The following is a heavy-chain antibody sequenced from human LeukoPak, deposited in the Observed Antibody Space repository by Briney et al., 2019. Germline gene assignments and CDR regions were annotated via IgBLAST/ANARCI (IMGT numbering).Heavy chain of an antibody. J-gene: IGHJ6*02. CDR3: ARDSLRYYDFWSGYLTYYYYYGMDV. CDR2: IYYSGST. CDR1: GGSISSYY. Sequence: PSETLSLTRTVSGGSISSYYWSWIRQPPGKGLEWIGYIYYSGSTNYNPSLKSRVTISVDTSKNQFSLKLSSVTAADTAVYYCARDSLRYYDFWSGYLTYYYYYGMDVWGQGTTVTVSS. D-gene: IGHD3-3*01. V-gene: IGHV4-59*01.